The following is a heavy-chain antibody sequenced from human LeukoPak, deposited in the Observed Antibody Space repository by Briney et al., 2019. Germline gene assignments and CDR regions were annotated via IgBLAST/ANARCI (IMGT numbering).Heavy chain of an antibody. CDR1: GGSFSGYC. CDR3: ARGFGTRFYYCYYYYMDV. CDR2: INHSGST. D-gene: IGHD3-16*01. Sequence: SETLSLTCAVYGGSFSGYCWSWIRQPPGKGLEWIGEINHSGSTNYNPSLKSRVTISVDTSKNQFSLKLSSVTAADTAVYYCARGFGTRFYYCYYYYMDVWGKGTTVTVSS. V-gene: IGHV4-34*01. J-gene: IGHJ6*03.